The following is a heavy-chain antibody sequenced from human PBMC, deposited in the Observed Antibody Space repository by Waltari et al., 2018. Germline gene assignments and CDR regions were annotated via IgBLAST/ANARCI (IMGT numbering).Heavy chain of an antibody. Sequence: QLQLQESGPGLVKPSDTLSLTCTVSGGSISSSSYYWGWIRQPPGKGLGWIGSIYYSGGTYYNPSLKSRVTISVDTSKNQFSLKLSSVTAADTAVYYCARQRQLVLGWFDPWGQGTLVTVSS. CDR1: GGSISSSSYY. J-gene: IGHJ5*02. V-gene: IGHV4-39*01. D-gene: IGHD6-13*01. CDR3: ARQRQLVLGWFDP. CDR2: IYYSGGT.